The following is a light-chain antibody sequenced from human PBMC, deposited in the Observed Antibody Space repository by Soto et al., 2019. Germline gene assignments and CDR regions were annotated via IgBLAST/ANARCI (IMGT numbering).Light chain of an antibody. V-gene: IGKV2-28*01. Sequence: DIVMTQSPLSLPVTPGEAASISCRSSQSLLNSDGYNCLEWYLQRPGQSPQLLIYLGSNRASGVPERISGSGSGTNFTLKISRVGDEDVGVYYCVEALQTLTFGQGTKLEIK. CDR3: VEALQTLT. J-gene: IGKJ2*01. CDR2: LGS. CDR1: QSLLNSDGYNC.